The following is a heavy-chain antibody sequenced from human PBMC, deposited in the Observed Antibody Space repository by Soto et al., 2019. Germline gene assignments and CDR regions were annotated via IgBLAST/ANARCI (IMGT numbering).Heavy chain of an antibody. Sequence: QVPLVQSGAEVKKPGASVKVSCKASGYTFTSYGVTWVRQAPGQGLEWMGWINVYNGNTNYAQKFQGRVTMTTDTSTTTVQMELRSLRSDDTAVYYCARGEYSGSYCFDFWGQGTLFTVSS. D-gene: IGHD1-26*01. CDR2: INVYNGNT. J-gene: IGHJ4*02. CDR1: GYTFTSYG. V-gene: IGHV1-18*04. CDR3: ARGEYSGSYCFDF.